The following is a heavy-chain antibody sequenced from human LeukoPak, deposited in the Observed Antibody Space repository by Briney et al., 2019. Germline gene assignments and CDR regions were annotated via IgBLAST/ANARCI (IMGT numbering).Heavy chain of an antibody. CDR2: IRYDGSNK. D-gene: IGHD2-15*01. CDR3: AKVAYCSGGGCCDNWFDP. Sequence: GGSLRLSCAASGFTFSSYGMHWVRQAPGKGLEWVAFIRYDGSNKYYADSVKGRFTISRDNSKNTLYLQMNSLRAEDTAVYYCAKVAYCSGGGCCDNWFDPWGQGTLVTVSS. J-gene: IGHJ5*02. V-gene: IGHV3-30*02. CDR1: GFTFSSYG.